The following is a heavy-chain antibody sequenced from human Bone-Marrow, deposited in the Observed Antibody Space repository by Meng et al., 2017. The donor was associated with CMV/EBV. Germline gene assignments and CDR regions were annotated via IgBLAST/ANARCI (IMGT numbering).Heavy chain of an antibody. CDR2: INEDGSLT. CDR3: ANWLGYCEGASCHGAAL. Sequence: GGSLGLSFAASDFTLSRYWMHWVRQVPGKGLVWVSRINEDGSLTNYADAVEGRFTISRDNAKNTLFLQMNSLRAEDTAVYYCANWLGYCEGASCHGAALWGLGTQVTVSS. V-gene: IGHV3-74*01. D-gene: IGHD2-2*01. CDR1: DFTLSRYW. J-gene: IGHJ4*02.